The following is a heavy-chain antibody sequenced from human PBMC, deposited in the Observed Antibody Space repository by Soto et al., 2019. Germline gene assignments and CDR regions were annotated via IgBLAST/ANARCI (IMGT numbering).Heavy chain of an antibody. CDR2: ISHDGINK. CDR1: GFSFSSYA. CDR3: ARDMYSSDYFVKWFEP. Sequence: VRLVESGGGVVQPGRSLRLSCTASGFSFSSYAMYWFRQPPGKGLEWVAVISHDGINKHYADSVKGRVTVSRDNSNHSLDLQLNSLRGEDTAMNYCARDMYSSDYFVKWFEPWGQGTLVTVSS. D-gene: IGHD6-19*01. V-gene: IGHV3-30-3*01. J-gene: IGHJ5*02.